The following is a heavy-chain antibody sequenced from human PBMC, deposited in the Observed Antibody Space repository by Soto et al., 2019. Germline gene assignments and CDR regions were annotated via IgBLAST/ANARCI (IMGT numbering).Heavy chain of an antibody. Sequence: PGGSLRLSCTGSGFTVGDYAMSWFRQAPGKGLEWVGFIRSKAYGGTTEYAASVKGRFTISRDDSKSIAYLQMNSLKTEDTAVYYCTRAARYYGSGEGSYWFDPWGQGTLVTVSS. D-gene: IGHD3-10*01. V-gene: IGHV3-49*03. CDR2: IRSKAYGGTT. CDR3: TRAARYYGSGEGSYWFDP. J-gene: IGHJ5*02. CDR1: GFTVGDYA.